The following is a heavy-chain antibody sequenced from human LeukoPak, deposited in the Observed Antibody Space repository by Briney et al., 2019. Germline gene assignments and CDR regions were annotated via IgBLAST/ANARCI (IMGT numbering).Heavy chain of an antibody. D-gene: IGHD3-22*01. CDR3: ARAHCSSTSCYLDYYDSSGYYYPGAFDI. CDR1: GGTFSSYA. V-gene: IGHV1-69*01. CDR2: IIPIFGTA. Sequence: SVKISCKASGGTFSSYAISWVRQAPGQGLEWMGGIIPIFGTANYAQKFQGRVTITADESTSTAYMELSSLRSEDTAVYYCARAHCSSTSCYLDYYDSSGYYYPGAFDIWGQGTMVTVSS. J-gene: IGHJ3*02.